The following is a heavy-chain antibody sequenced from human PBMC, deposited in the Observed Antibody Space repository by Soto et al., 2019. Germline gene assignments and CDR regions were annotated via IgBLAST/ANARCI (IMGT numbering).Heavy chain of an antibody. V-gene: IGHV3-23*01. Sequence: GGSLRLSCAASGFTFSSYAMSWVRQAPGKGLEWVSAISGSGGSTYYADSVKGRFTISRDNSKNTLYLQMNSLRAEDTAVYYCAKASASYSSSWYPYFDYWGQGTLVTVSS. CDR1: GFTFSSYA. D-gene: IGHD6-13*01. J-gene: IGHJ4*02. CDR2: ISGSGGST. CDR3: AKASASYSSSWYPYFDY.